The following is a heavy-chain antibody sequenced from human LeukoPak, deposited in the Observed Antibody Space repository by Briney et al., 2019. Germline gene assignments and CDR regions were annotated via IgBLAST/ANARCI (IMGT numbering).Heavy chain of an antibody. CDR1: GYTFTSYY. CDR2: ISPSGGST. V-gene: IGHV1-46*01. CDR3: ARDGAMVVSLYYFDY. Sequence: ASVKVSCKASGYTFTSYYMHWVRQAPGQGLEWMGIISPSGGSTSYAQKFQGRVTMTRDTSTSTVYMELSSLRSEDTAVYYCARDGAMVVSLYYFDYWGQGTLVTVSS. J-gene: IGHJ4*02. D-gene: IGHD2-8*02.